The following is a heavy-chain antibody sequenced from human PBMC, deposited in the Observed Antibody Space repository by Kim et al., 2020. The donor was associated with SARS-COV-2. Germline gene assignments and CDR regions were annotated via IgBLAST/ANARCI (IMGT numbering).Heavy chain of an antibody. Sequence: DGETIYAQKFQGRVTMTEDTSTDTAYMELSNLRSEDTAVYYCATVAAVAGWGQGTLVTVSS. D-gene: IGHD6-19*01. CDR2: DGET. V-gene: IGHV1-24*01. CDR3: ATVAAVAG. J-gene: IGHJ4*02.